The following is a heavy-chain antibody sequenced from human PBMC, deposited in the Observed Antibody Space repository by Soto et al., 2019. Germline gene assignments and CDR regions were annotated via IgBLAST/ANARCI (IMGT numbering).Heavy chain of an antibody. CDR2: IYYSGST. J-gene: IGHJ6*03. Sequence: SETLSLTCTVSGGSISSGDYSWSWLRQAPGKGLEWIGYIYYSGSTNYNLSLKSRVTISVDTSKNQFSLKLSSVTAADTAVYYCARGDVLRYFDWSDYYYYMDVWGKGTTVTVSS. CDR1: GGSISSGDYS. V-gene: IGHV4-61*08. D-gene: IGHD3-9*01. CDR3: ARGDVLRYFDWSDYYYYMDV.